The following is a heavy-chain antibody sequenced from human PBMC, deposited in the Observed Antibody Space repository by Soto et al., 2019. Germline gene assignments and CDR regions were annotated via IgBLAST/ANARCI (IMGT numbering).Heavy chain of an antibody. J-gene: IGHJ4*02. Sequence: QVRLVQSGAEVKKPGSSVKVSCKASGGTLSSYAISWVRQAPGQGLEWMGGIIPIFGTANYAQKFQGRVTITADESTSTAYMELSSLRSEETAVYYCARDGVRTYYDFWSGYHYFDYWGQGTLVTVSS. CDR3: ARDGVRTYYDFWSGYHYFDY. D-gene: IGHD3-3*01. CDR1: GGTLSSYA. V-gene: IGHV1-69*01. CDR2: IIPIFGTA.